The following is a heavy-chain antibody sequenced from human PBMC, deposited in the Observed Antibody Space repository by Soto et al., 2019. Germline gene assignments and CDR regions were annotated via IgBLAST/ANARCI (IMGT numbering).Heavy chain of an antibody. CDR3: ARERSAAGAGWFDP. Sequence: QVQLVQSGAEVKKPGASVKVSCKASGYTFTSYDINWVRQATGQGLEWMGWMNPNSVNTDNAQKFQGRVTMTRNTSISTAYMELSSLRSEDTAVYYCARERSAAGAGWFDPWGQGTLVTVSS. D-gene: IGHD6-13*01. V-gene: IGHV1-8*01. CDR1: GYTFTSYD. CDR2: MNPNSVNT. J-gene: IGHJ5*02.